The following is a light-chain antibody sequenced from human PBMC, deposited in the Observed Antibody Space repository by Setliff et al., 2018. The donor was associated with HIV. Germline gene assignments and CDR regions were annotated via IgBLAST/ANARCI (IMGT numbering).Light chain of an antibody. CDR3: LLYYGGAAV. Sequence: QAVVPQEPSLTVSPGGTVTLTCASSTGAVTSGYYPNWFQQKFGQAPRTLIYYTSKKHSWTPARFSGSLLGGKAALTLSGVQPEDEADYYCLLYYGGAAVFGGGTKVTVL. CDR1: TGAVTSGYY. J-gene: IGLJ3*02. CDR2: YTS. V-gene: IGLV7-43*01.